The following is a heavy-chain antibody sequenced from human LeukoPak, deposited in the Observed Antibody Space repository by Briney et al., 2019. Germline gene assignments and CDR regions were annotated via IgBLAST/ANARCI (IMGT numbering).Heavy chain of an antibody. CDR3: AGADYDFWTGYYTGDAFDI. CDR2: IYTSGST. V-gene: IGHV4-4*07. J-gene: IGHJ3*02. CDR1: GGSISSYY. D-gene: IGHD3-3*01. Sequence: SETLSLTCTVSGGSISSYYWSWIRQPAGKGLEWIGRIYTSGSTNYNPSLKSRVTISVDTSKNQFSLKLSSVTAADTAVYYCAGADYDFWTGYYTGDAFDIWGQGTMVTVSS.